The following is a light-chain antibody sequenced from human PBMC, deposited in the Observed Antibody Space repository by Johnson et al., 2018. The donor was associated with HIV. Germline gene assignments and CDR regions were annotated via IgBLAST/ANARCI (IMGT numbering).Light chain of an antibody. Sequence: QSMLTQPPSVSAAPGQKVTISCSGSSSNIGNNYVTWYQQFPGTAPKLLMYENSRRPSGTPDRFSGSKSGTSATLTITGLQTGDEADYYCGTWDSRLSVAYVVGTGTKVTVL. CDR3: GTWDSRLSVAYV. CDR1: SSNIGNNY. J-gene: IGLJ1*01. CDR2: ENS. V-gene: IGLV1-51*02.